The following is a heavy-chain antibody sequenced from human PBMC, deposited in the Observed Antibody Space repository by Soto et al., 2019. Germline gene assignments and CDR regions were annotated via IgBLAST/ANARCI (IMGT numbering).Heavy chain of an antibody. V-gene: IGHV1-69*06. CDR2: IIPIFGTA. CDR3: ASDPYSSSRTVHYYGMDV. Sequence: QVQLVQSGAEVKKPGSSVKVSCKASGGTFSSYAISWVRQAPGQGLEWMGVIIPIFGTANYAQKFQGRVTITADKSTSTAYMELSSLRSEDTAVYYCASDPYSSSRTVHYYGMDVWGQGTTVTVSS. J-gene: IGHJ6*02. CDR1: GGTFSSYA. D-gene: IGHD6-13*01.